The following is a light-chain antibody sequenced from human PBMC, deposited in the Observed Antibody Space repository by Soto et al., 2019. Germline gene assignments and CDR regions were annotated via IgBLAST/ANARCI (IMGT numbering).Light chain of an antibody. CDR1: HDISTF. CDR3: QQLYTLPFT. V-gene: IGKV1-9*01. J-gene: IGKJ5*01. CDR2: EAS. Sequence: DMQLTQSPPFLSASVGDRVTITCRASHDISTFLAWYQQKPGKAPKLLIYEASTLQSGVPSRFSGSGSGTEFTLTISGLLPEDFAAYHCQQLYTLPFTFGQGTRLEIK.